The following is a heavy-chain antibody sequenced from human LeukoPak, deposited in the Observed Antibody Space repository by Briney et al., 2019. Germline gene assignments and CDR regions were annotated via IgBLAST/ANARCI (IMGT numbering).Heavy chain of an antibody. Sequence: WASVKVSCKASGYSFTTYHMHWVRQAPRQGLEWMGIINPSGGSTSYAQKFQGRVTMTRDTSTSTVYMELSSLRSEDTAVYYCARDLDVVVTGLVDYWGQGTLVTVSS. CDR3: ARDLDVVVTGLVDY. J-gene: IGHJ4*02. D-gene: IGHD2-21*02. CDR2: INPSGGST. V-gene: IGHV1-46*01. CDR1: GYSFTTYH.